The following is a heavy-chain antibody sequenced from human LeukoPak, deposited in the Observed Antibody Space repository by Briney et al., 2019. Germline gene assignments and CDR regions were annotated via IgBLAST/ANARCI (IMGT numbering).Heavy chain of an antibody. J-gene: IGHJ4*02. CDR2: ISGSGGST. D-gene: IGHD3-22*01. CDR3: AREKTYYYDSSGYPALDY. V-gene: IGHV3-23*01. Sequence: GGSLRLSCAASGFTFSSYAMSWVRQAPGKGLGWVSAISGSGGSTYYADSVKGRFTISRDNAKNTLFLQINSLRAEDTAVYYCAREKTYYYDSSGYPALDYWGQGTLVTVSS. CDR1: GFTFSSYA.